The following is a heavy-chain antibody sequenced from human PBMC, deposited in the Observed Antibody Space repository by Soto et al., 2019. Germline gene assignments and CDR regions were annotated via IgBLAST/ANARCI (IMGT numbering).Heavy chain of an antibody. CDR3: ARGPHYYGSGSYYENYFDY. J-gene: IGHJ4*02. D-gene: IGHD3-10*01. Sequence: GGSLRLSCATSGFTFSSYWMHGVRQAPGKGLVWVSRINSDGSSTSYADSVKGRFTISRDNAKNTLYLQMNSLRAEDTAVYYCARGPHYYGSGSYYENYFDYWGQGTLVTVSS. V-gene: IGHV3-74*01. CDR2: INSDGSST. CDR1: GFTFSSYW.